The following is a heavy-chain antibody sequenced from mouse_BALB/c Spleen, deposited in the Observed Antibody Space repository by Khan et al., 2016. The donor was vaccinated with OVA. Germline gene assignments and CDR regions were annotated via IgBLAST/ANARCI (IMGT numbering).Heavy chain of an antibody. CDR2: ISYSGRT. Sequence: EVQLQESGPGLVKPSQSLSLTCTVTGYSITSNYAWNWIRQFPGNKLEWMGYISYSGRTSYIPSLKSRISITRDTSKNQFFLQLNSVTTEDTATYYCARGNYYGYAMDYGGQGTSVTVSS. CDR1: GYSITSNYA. D-gene: IGHD1-1*01. V-gene: IGHV3-2*02. J-gene: IGHJ4*01. CDR3: ARGNYYGYAMDY.